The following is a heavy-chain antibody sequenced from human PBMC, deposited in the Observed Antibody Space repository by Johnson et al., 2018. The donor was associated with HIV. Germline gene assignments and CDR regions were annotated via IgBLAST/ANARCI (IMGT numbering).Heavy chain of an antibody. CDR1: GFTFSSYG. CDR3: AKATTGSDAFDI. Sequence: QVQLVESGGGVVQPGGSLRLSCAASGFTFSSYGMHWVRQAPGKGLEWVAFIRYDGSNKYYADSVKGRFTISRDNTKNTLYLQMNSLRAEDTAVYYCAKATTGSDAFDIWGQGTMVTVSS. CDR2: IRYDGSNK. V-gene: IGHV3-30*02. J-gene: IGHJ3*02. D-gene: IGHD1-1*01.